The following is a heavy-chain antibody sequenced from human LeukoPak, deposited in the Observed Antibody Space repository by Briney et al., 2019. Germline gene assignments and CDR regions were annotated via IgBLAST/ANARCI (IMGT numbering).Heavy chain of an antibody. Sequence: GASVKVSCKASGYTFTSYYIHWVRQAPGQGLEWMGLINPSGGSTNYAQKFQGRVTMTRDTSTSTGYMELSSLRSEDTAVYYCGRGPRITVVRGGQWYYYMDVWGKGTTVTISS. D-gene: IGHD3-10*01. CDR1: GYTFTSYY. CDR2: INPSGGST. V-gene: IGHV1-46*01. CDR3: GRGPRITVVRGGQWYYYMDV. J-gene: IGHJ6*03.